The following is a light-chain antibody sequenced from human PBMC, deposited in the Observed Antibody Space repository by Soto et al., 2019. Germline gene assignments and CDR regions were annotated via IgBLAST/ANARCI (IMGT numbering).Light chain of an antibody. V-gene: IGLV4-69*01. J-gene: IGLJ2*01. Sequence: QLVLTQSPSASASLGASVKLTCTLSSGHSSYAIAWHQQQPEKGPRYLMNLNSDGSHSKGDAIPDRFSGSSSGAERYLTISSLQSEDEADYYCQTWGTGIQVFGGGTKVTVL. CDR3: QTWGTGIQV. CDR2: LNSDGSH. CDR1: SGHSSYA.